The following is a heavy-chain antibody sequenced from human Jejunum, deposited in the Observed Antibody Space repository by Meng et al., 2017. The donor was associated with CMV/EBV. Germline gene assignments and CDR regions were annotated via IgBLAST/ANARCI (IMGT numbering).Heavy chain of an antibody. CDR3: AKDGGSFLDYYFDY. Sequence: SEYPFTDYYMHWVRQAPGQGLEWMGWINPNTGGTKYAQKFQGRITMTRDTSTNTAYMELTRLRSDDTALYYCAKDGGSFLDYYFDYWGQGTLVTVSS. CDR1: EYPFTDYY. CDR2: INPNTGGT. J-gene: IGHJ4*02. V-gene: IGHV1-2*02. D-gene: IGHD1-26*01.